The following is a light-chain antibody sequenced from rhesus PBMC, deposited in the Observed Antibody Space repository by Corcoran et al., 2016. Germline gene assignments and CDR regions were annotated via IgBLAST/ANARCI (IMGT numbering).Light chain of an antibody. CDR1: ESVNNY. V-gene: IGKV1-74*01. CDR2: DEY. CDR3: QHSHGTPYT. Sequence: DIQMTQSPSSLSASVGDRVTINCRASESVNNYLHWYQQKPGTAPKVLIYDEYTLKSGVPSRFSGSGSWTDYTFTISSLHPEDVATYYCQHSHGTPYTFGPGTKVEI. J-gene: IGKJ3*01.